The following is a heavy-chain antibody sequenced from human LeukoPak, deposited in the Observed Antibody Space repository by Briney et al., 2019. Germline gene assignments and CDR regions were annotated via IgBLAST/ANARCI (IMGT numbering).Heavy chain of an antibody. J-gene: IGHJ4*02. CDR1: GYSFSSYA. CDR3: ARNWGIDY. CDR2: INAGNGNT. D-gene: IGHD7-27*01. V-gene: IGHV1-3*01. Sequence: GASAKVSCKASGYSFSSYAMHWVRQAPGQRLEWMGWINAGNGNTKYSQQFQGRVTITRDTSASTAYMELSSLRSEDTAVYYCARNWGIDYWGQGTLVTVSS.